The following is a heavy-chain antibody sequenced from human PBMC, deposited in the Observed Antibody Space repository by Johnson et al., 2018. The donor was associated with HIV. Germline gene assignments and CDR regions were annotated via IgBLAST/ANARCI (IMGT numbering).Heavy chain of an antibody. CDR2: ISHDGRNQ. CDR1: AFTFRSFG. D-gene: IGHD2-2*03. J-gene: IGHJ3*01. V-gene: IGHV3-30*03. CDR3: ARTISWIDAFDV. Sequence: QVLLVESGGGVVQPGRSLRLSCAASAFTFRSFGMHWVRQAPGKGLEWVAVISHDGRNQKYADSVKGRFTISRDNSKKTLYLHMNSLRAEDTAVYYYARTISWIDAFDVWGQGTMVTVSS.